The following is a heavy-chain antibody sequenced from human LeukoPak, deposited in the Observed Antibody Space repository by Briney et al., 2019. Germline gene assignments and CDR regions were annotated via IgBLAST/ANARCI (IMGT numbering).Heavy chain of an antibody. CDR2: ISSSGSTI. CDR1: GFTFSDYY. J-gene: IGHJ6*03. D-gene: IGHD3-10*01. V-gene: IGHV3-11*04. Sequence: GGSLRLSCAASGFTFSDYYMSWIRQAPGEGLWWVSYISSSGSTIYYADSVKGRFTISRDNAKKSVYLHMRSLRAEDTALYYCARLSAYYYGSYFYYYMDVWGKGTTVTVSS. CDR3: ARLSAYYYGSYFYYYMDV.